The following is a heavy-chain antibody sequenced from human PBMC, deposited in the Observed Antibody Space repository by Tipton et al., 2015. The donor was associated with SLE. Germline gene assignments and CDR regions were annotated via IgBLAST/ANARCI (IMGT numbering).Heavy chain of an antibody. J-gene: IGHJ4*02. V-gene: IGHV4-39*07. D-gene: IGHD3-22*01. CDR1: GDSISSSSYY. Sequence: TLSLTCIVSGDSISSSSYYWGWIRQPPGKGLEWVGTVYYTGNTFYNPSLESRVTISVDTSKNQFSLNLSSVTAADTAVYYCARDEYRYDTTGYHLLGHFDFWGQGTLVTVSS. CDR3: ARDEYRYDTTGYHLLGHFDF. CDR2: VYYTGNT.